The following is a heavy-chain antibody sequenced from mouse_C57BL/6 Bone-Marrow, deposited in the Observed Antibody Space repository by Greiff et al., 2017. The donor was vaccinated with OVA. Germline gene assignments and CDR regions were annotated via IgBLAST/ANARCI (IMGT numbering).Heavy chain of an antibody. CDR2: IDPENGDT. Sequence: EVQLQQSGAELVRPGASVKLSCTASGFNIKDDYMHWVKQRPEQGLEWIGWIDPENGDTEYASKFQGKATITADTSSNTAYQQLSSLTSEDTAVYYCTPRSSAWFAYWGQGTLVTVSA. CDR1: GFNIKDDY. V-gene: IGHV14-4*01. D-gene: IGHD6-1*01. CDR3: TPRSSAWFAY. J-gene: IGHJ3*01.